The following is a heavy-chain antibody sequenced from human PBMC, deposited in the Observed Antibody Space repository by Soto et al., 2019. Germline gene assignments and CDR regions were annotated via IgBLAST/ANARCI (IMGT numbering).Heavy chain of an antibody. CDR3: AKVSTAMTYFDY. Sequence: QVQLVESGGGVVQPGRSLRLSCAASGFTFSSYGMHCVRQAPGKRLEWVAVISYDGSNKSYLDSVKCLFTISRDNSKNTLYLQMHSLRAEDPGVYYFAKVSTAMTYFDYWGQGALVNVS. J-gene: IGHJ4*02. CDR2: ISYDGSNK. CDR1: GFTFSSYG. V-gene: IGHV3-30*18. D-gene: IGHD5-18*01.